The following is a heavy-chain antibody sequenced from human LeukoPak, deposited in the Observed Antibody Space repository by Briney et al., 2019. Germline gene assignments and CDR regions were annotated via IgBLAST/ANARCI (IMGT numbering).Heavy chain of an antibody. D-gene: IGHD3-9*01. CDR3: ASTLFDIYSFDY. J-gene: IGHJ4*02. CDR1: GGSISSGNYY. V-gene: IGHV4-61*02. Sequence: EASETLSLTCTVSGGSISSGNYYWSWIRQPAGKGLEWIGRIYTSGSTNYNPSLKSRVTISVDTSKNQFSLKLSSVTAADTAVYYCASTLFDIYSFDYWGQGTLVTVSS. CDR2: IYTSGST.